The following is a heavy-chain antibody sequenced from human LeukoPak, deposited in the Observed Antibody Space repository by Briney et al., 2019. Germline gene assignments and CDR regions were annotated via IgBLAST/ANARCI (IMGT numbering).Heavy chain of an antibody. Sequence: ASVKVSCKASGCTFTSYAMHWVRQAPGQRLEWMGWINAGNGNTKYSQKFQGRVTITRDTSASTAYMELSSLRSEDTAVYYCARDQDSSSWGPSYYFDYWGQGTLVTVSS. D-gene: IGHD6-13*01. CDR3: ARDQDSSSWGPSYYFDY. CDR1: GCTFTSYA. J-gene: IGHJ4*02. V-gene: IGHV1-3*01. CDR2: INAGNGNT.